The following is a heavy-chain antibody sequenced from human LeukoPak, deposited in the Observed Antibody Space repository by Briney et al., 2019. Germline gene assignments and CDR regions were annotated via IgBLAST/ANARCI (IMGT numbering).Heavy chain of an antibody. CDR3: ARDRGGKGSAIFY. V-gene: IGHV1-18*01. J-gene: IGHJ4*02. CDR1: GYNFPSYG. Sequence: ASVTVSCKASGYNFPSYGINWVRQAPGQGLEWMGWIRPHTGETNSAQRFQDRVTMTTDTSTTTAYMELRSLRFDDTAVYYWARDRGGKGSAIFYWGQGSLVTVSS. CDR2: IRPHTGET. D-gene: IGHD2-2*01.